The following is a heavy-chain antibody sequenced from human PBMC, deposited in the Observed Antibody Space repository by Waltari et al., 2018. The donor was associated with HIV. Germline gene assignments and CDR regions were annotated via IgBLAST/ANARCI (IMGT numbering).Heavy chain of an antibody. V-gene: IGHV3-15*01. CDR3: TTTFGSEG. J-gene: IGHJ4*02. Sequence: EVQLVESGGGLIKPGGSLRLSCAASGFTLRNVYLSWVRQAPGKGLEWVGRIKSKTDGGTTDYAEPVKGRFTISRDDSKNTVYLQMNSLKTEDTAVYFCTTTFGSEGWGQGTLVTVSS. CDR2: IKSKTDGGTT. CDR1: GFTLRNVY. D-gene: IGHD3-10*01.